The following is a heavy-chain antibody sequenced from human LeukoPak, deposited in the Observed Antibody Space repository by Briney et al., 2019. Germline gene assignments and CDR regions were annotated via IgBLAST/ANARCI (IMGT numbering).Heavy chain of an antibody. V-gene: IGHV3-11*01. Sequence: GGSLRLSCAVSGFSFSGYYMSWVRQAPGKGLEWVSYISNSGSTIYYADSVKGRFTISRDNAKNSLYPQMNSLRAEDTAMYYCVRDLDEDSGGTHFDFWGQGTLVTVSS. J-gene: IGHJ4*02. CDR3: VRDLDEDSGGTHFDF. D-gene: IGHD3-10*01. CDR1: GFSFSGYY. CDR2: ISNSGSTI.